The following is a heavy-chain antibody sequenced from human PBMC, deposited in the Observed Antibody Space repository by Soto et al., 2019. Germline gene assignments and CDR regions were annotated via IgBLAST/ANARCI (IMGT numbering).Heavy chain of an antibody. D-gene: IGHD2-15*01. CDR1: GFTFSNAW. CDR3: TTDRYCSGGSCYDPYFFDY. Sequence: GGSLRLSCAASGFTFSNAWMSWVRQAPGKGLEWVGRIKSKTDGGTTDYAAPVKGRFTISRDDSKNTLYLQMNSLKTEDTAVYYCTTDRYCSGGSCYDPYFFDYWGQGTLVTVSS. CDR2: IKSKTDGGTT. J-gene: IGHJ4*02. V-gene: IGHV3-15*01.